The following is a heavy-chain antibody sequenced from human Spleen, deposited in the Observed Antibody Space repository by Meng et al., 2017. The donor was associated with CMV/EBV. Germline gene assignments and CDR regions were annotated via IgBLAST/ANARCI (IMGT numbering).Heavy chain of an antibody. CDR2: INHSGST. Sequence: QLPLQQCGAGLLKPPETLCLTCAVYGGSFSGYYWSWIRQPPGKGLEWIGEINHSGSTNYNPSLKSRVTISVDTSKNQFSLKLSSVTAADTAVYYCARDRGVPAAPDYWGQGTLVTVSS. CDR3: ARDRGVPAAPDY. D-gene: IGHD2-2*01. V-gene: IGHV4-34*01. CDR1: GGSFSGYY. J-gene: IGHJ4*02.